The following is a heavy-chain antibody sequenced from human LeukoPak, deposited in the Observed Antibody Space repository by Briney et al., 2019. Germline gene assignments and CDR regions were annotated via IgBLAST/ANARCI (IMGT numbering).Heavy chain of an antibody. D-gene: IGHD4-17*01. J-gene: IGHJ4*02. CDR3: ARARNDYGDYVFDY. V-gene: IGHV3-20*04. Sequence: PGGSLRLSCAASGFTFDDYGMSWVRQAPGKGLEWVSGINWNGGSTGYADSLKGRFTISRDNAKSSLYLQMNSLRAEDTAVYYCARARNDYGDYVFDYWGQGTLVTVSS. CDR1: GFTFDDYG. CDR2: INWNGGST.